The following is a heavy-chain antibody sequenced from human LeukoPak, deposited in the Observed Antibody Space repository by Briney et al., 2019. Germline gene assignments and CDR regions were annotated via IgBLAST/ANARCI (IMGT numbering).Heavy chain of an antibody. V-gene: IGHV4-59*01. CDR2: LYYRGST. CDR3: ARERGYYGSGTAGGLVDP. D-gene: IGHD3-10*01. J-gene: IGHJ5*02. Sequence: SDTLSLTCTVSGGSMSSYYWIWVRQPPGKGLEWSGYLYYRGSTNCNPSLKSRVTISVDTSKNQFSQKLSSVTAADTAVYYCARERGYYGSGTAGGLVDPWGQGTLVTVSS. CDR1: GGSMSSYY.